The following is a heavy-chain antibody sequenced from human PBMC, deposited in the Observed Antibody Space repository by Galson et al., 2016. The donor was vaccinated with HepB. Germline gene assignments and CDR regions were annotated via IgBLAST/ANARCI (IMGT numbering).Heavy chain of an antibody. Sequence: PALVKPTQTLTLTCTFSGFSLRTPGVSVGWIRQPPGKALEWLALIYWDDDKRYSPSLKTRLTITKDTSKNQVVLTMTNMDPVDTATYYCAHRNLPHSAVWFDYWGQGTLVSVSS. CDR3: AHRNLPHSAVWFDY. V-gene: IGHV2-5*02. CDR1: GFSLRTPGVS. CDR2: IYWDDDK. D-gene: IGHD1-26*01. J-gene: IGHJ4*02.